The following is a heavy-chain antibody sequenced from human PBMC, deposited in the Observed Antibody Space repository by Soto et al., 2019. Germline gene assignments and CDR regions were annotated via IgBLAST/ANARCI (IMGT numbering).Heavy chain of an antibody. CDR3: VRVDDSYGYRGSYYFDY. Sequence: QVQLVQSAAEVKKPGASVKVSCKASGYTFTNYGISWVRQAPGQGLEWVGWIGAYNGNTDYAQKFQGRVTMTADTSTSTAYVELRSLRSDDTALYFCVRVDDSYGYRGSYYFDYWGQGTLVTVSS. CDR1: GYTFTNYG. CDR2: IGAYNGNT. J-gene: IGHJ4*02. V-gene: IGHV1-18*01. D-gene: IGHD3-16*01.